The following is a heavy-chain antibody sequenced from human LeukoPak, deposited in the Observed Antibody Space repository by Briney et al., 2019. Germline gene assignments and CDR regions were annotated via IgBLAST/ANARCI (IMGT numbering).Heavy chain of an antibody. Sequence: PSETLSLTCTVSGGSISSSTYDWGWIRQPPGKGLEWIGSIYYSGSTYYNPSLKSRVTISVDTSKNQFSLKLSSVTAADTAVYYCARHQVRGAYFDYWGQGMLVTVSS. J-gene: IGHJ4*02. V-gene: IGHV4-39*07. CDR1: GGSISSSTYD. CDR3: ARHQVRGAYFDY. CDR2: IYYSGST. D-gene: IGHD3-10*01.